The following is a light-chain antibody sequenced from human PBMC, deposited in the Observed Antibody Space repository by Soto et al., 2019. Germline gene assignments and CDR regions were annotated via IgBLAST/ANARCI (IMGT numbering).Light chain of an antibody. Sequence: QSALTQPASVSGSPGQSITISCTGTSSDVGGYKYVSWYQQHPGKAPKLMIYDVSNRPSGVSYRFSGSKSGNTASLTISGLQAEDEADYYCSSYSTSNTLILFGGGTKVTVL. CDR1: SSDVGGYKY. V-gene: IGLV2-14*01. CDR3: SSYSTSNTLIL. J-gene: IGLJ2*01. CDR2: DVS.